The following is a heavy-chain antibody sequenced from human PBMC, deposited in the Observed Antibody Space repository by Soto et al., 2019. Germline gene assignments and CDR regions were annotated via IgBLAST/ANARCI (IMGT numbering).Heavy chain of an antibody. CDR2: IYHSGST. CDR3: ARTNYYYSGRDV. CDR1: GGSISSSNW. V-gene: IGHV4-4*02. Sequence: QVQLQESGPGLVKPSGTLSLTCAVSGGSISSSNWWSWVRQPPGKGLEWIGEIYHSGSTNYNPSLKRRVTIQVDKSKNQFSLKLRSVTAADTAVYYCARTNYYYSGRDVWGQGTTVTVSS. J-gene: IGHJ6*02.